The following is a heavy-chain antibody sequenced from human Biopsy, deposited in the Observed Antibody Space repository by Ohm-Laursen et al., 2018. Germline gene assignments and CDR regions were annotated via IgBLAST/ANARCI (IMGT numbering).Heavy chain of an antibody. V-gene: IGHV1-18*01. D-gene: IGHD1/OR15-1a*01. CDR1: GYSLSTFG. J-gene: IGHJ5*02. CDR3: ARDSRNKFDL. Sequence: SSVKVSCKASGYSLSTFGLNWVRQAPGLGLEWMGWISAYNGQTSYAPNFQGRLIMTTDTSTGTAYMGLRSLRSDDTAMYYCARDSRNKFDLWGQGTLVSVSA. CDR2: ISAYNGQT.